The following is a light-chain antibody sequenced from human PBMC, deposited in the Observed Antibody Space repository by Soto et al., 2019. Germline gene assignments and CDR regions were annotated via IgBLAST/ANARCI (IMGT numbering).Light chain of an antibody. CDR3: QQSHGIPYT. CDR2: AAS. CDR1: QTISTY. Sequence: DIQMTQSPPSLSASVGDRVTITCRASQTISTYLNWYQQKPGKAPKLLIYAASTLQIGVPSRFSGSESETDFTRTISRLQPEDFATYYCQQSHGIPYTFGEGTKVESK. V-gene: IGKV1-39*01. J-gene: IGKJ2*01.